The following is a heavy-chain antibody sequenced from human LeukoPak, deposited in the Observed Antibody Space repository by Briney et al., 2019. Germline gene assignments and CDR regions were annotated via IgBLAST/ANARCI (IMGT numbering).Heavy chain of an antibody. Sequence: PGGSLRLSCAASGFTFSSYEMHWVRQAPGKGLEWISYISSSGSTIYYADSVKGRFTISRDNGKNSPYLQMNSLRAEDTAVYYCARVHYNTAMVDIDYWGQGTLVTVSS. J-gene: IGHJ4*02. CDR3: ARVHYNTAMVDIDY. D-gene: IGHD5-18*01. V-gene: IGHV3-48*03. CDR1: GFTFSSYE. CDR2: ISSSGSTI.